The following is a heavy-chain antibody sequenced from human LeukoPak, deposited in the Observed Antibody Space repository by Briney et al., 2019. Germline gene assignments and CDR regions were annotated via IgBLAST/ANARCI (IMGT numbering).Heavy chain of an antibody. Sequence: GGSLRLSCAASGFTFSSYAMSWVRQAPGKGLEWVSGISWNSGSIGYADSVKGRFTISRDNAKNSLYLQMNSLRAEDTALYYCAKDRGQWLARGCFDYWGQGTLVTVSS. CDR1: GFTFSSYA. J-gene: IGHJ4*02. CDR2: ISWNSGSI. D-gene: IGHD6-19*01. V-gene: IGHV3-9*01. CDR3: AKDRGQWLARGCFDY.